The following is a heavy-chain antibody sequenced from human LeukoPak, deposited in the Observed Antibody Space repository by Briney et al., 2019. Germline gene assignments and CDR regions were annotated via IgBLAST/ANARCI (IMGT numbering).Heavy chain of an antibody. CDR2: ISSSSSTI. D-gene: IGHD2-2*01. Sequence: GGSLRLSCAASGFTFSSYSMNWVRQAPGKGLEWVSCISSSSSTIYYADSVKGRFTISRDNAKNSLYLQMNSLRAEDTAVYYCAREGVVVVPAAQWFDPWGQGTLVTVSS. CDR3: AREGVVVVPAAQWFDP. CDR1: GFTFSSYS. V-gene: IGHV3-48*01. J-gene: IGHJ5*02.